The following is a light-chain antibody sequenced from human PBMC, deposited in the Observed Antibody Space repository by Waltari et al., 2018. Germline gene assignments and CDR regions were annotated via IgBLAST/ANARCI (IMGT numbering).Light chain of an antibody. V-gene: IGLV3-1*01. J-gene: IGLJ3*02. CDR1: KLGDRY. CDR2: QDT. Sequence: SSELTQPPSVAVSPGQRANITCSGDKLGDRYVSWYQQKPGQSPILIIYQDTMRPSGIPGRFSGSNSGNTATLTIGGTQTMDEADYYCQAWDSRGVFGGGTKLTVL. CDR3: QAWDSRGV.